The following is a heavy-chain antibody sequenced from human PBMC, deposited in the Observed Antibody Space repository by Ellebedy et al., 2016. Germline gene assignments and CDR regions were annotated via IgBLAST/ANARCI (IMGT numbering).Heavy chain of an antibody. CDR2: ISTTSSVI. Sequence: GESLKISCEASGFTFDDFYMSWIRQAPGKGLEWVSYISTTSSVIYYADSVKGRFTISRDNTKSSLFLQMNSLSPEDTAIYYCARGVIPAAICPPSGNWGQGTLVTVSS. CDR1: GFTFDDFY. J-gene: IGHJ4*02. CDR3: ARGVIPAAICPPSGN. D-gene: IGHD2-2*01. V-gene: IGHV3-11*01.